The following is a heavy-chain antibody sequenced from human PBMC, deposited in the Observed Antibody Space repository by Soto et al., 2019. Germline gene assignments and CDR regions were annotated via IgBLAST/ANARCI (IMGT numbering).Heavy chain of an antibody. D-gene: IGHD4-17*01. Sequence: ASVKVSCKASGYTFTAYSIHWVRQAPGQRFEWMGCVTAGKGNTDYSQKFQGRVTITRDTYASTAYMELYSLRSEDTAVYYCARVTVTSYYYYYGMDVWGQGTTVTVSS. CDR3: ARVTVTSYYYYYGMDV. CDR2: VTAGKGNT. J-gene: IGHJ6*02. V-gene: IGHV1-3*01. CDR1: GYTFTAYS.